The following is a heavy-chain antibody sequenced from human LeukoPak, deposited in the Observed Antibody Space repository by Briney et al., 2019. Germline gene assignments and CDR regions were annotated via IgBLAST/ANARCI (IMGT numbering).Heavy chain of an antibody. J-gene: IGHJ4*02. V-gene: IGHV1-18*04. CDR2: LSAYNGNT. CDR1: GYTFTSYG. CDR3: ARGGWFGELEPDYFDY. Sequence: GASVKVSCKASGYTFTSYGISWVRQAPGQGLEGMGWLSAYNGNTNYAQKLQGRVTMTTDTSTSTAYMELRGLRSDDTAVYYCARGGWFGELEPDYFDYWGEGTLVTVSS. D-gene: IGHD3-10*01.